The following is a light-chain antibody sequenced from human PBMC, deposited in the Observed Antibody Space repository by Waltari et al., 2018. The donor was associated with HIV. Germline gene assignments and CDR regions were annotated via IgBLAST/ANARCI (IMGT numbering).Light chain of an antibody. Sequence: QPALTQPASVSGSPGQSITIPCTGNSSAVAGYHHFSSYQQHPGNAPKLMIYDVTKRPSGVSNRFSGSKSGNTASLTISGLQAEDEADYYCCSYAGSSTFAVFGGGTKLTVL. CDR2: DVT. CDR3: CSYAGSSTFAV. V-gene: IGLV2-23*02. J-gene: IGLJ2*01. CDR1: SSAVAGYHH.